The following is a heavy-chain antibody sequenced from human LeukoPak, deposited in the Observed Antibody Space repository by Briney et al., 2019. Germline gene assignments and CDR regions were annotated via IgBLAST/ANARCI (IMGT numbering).Heavy chain of an antibody. J-gene: IGHJ4*02. CDR3: VRFGEDY. CDR1: GFTFSSYG. V-gene: IGHV1-2*02. D-gene: IGHD3-10*01. CDR2: INPNSGGT. Sequence: GGPLRLSCAASGFTFSSYGMHWVRQAPGQGLEWMGWINPNSGGTNYAQKFQGRVTMTRDTSISTAYMELSTLRSDDTAVYYCVRFGEDYWGQGTLVTVSS.